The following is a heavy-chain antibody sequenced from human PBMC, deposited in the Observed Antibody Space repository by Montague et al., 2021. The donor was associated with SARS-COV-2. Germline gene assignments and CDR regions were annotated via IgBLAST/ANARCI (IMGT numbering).Heavy chain of an antibody. D-gene: IGHD3-3*01. CDR1: GGSISSSNYY. CDR2: IYYSGST. CDR3: ARKASRGITIFGVVTASSYFDS. V-gene: IGHV4-39*01. J-gene: IGHJ4*02. Sequence: SETLSLTCTVSGGSISSSNYYWGWMRQPPGKGLEGIVSIYYSGSTYYNPSLESRVTISVDTSKNQFSLMLSSATAADTAVYYCARKASRGITIFGVVTASSYFDSWGQGTLVTVSS.